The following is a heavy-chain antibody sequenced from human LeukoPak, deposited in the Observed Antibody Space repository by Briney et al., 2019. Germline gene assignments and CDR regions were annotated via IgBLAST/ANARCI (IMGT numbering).Heavy chain of an antibody. CDR1: GGSINSYY. J-gene: IGHJ4*01. CDR3: TSGGMVSGDF. Sequence: SETLSLTCTVSGGSINSYYWSWIRQPPAKGLEWIGYIYYSGSTSYNPSLNSRVTISRDTSKNQFSLNLRSVNAADTAVYYCTSGGMVSGDFWGHGTLVTVSS. V-gene: IGHV4-59*01. D-gene: IGHD2-8*01. CDR2: IYYSGST.